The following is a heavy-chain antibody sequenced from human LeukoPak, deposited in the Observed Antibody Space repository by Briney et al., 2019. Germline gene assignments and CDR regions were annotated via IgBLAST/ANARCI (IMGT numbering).Heavy chain of an antibody. J-gene: IGHJ3*02. V-gene: IGHV3-7*01. CDR2: IKQDGSEK. Sequence: GGSLRLSCAASGFTFSSYAMSWVRQAPGKGLEWVANIKQDGSEKYYVDSVKGRFTISRDNAKNSLFLQMNSLRAEDTAVYYCARSRSWADAFDIWGQGTMVTVSS. CDR3: ARSRSWADAFDI. D-gene: IGHD1-26*01. CDR1: GFTFSSYA.